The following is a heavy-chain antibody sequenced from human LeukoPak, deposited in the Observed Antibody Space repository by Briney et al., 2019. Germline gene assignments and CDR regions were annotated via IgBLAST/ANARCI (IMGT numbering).Heavy chain of an antibody. J-gene: IGHJ4*02. CDR2: ISYDGSNI. CDR1: GFAFSNYV. CDR3: ARDAPGIIVSDHFGF. D-gene: IGHD5/OR15-5a*01. Sequence: PGGSLRLSCAASGFAFSNYVMHWVRQAPGKGLEWVAVISYDGSNIYYAESVKGRFTISRDNSKNTLYLQMNSLRVEDTAVYYCARDAPGIIVSDHFGFWGQGALVTVPS. V-gene: IGHV3-30-3*01.